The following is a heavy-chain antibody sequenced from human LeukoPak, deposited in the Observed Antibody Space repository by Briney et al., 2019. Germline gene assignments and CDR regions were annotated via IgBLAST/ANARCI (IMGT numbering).Heavy chain of an antibody. J-gene: IGHJ4*02. CDR3: ARIEDRGAAFDS. CDR1: GFTFSSYW. D-gene: IGHD3-22*01. CDR2: INTDGRTT. V-gene: IGHV3-74*01. Sequence: GGSLRLSCAVSGFTFSSYWMHWVRQVPGEGLVWVSRINTDGRTTTYADSVKGRFTISRDNAKNMLYLQMNSLRAEDTAVYYCARIEDRGAAFDSWGQGTLVAVSS.